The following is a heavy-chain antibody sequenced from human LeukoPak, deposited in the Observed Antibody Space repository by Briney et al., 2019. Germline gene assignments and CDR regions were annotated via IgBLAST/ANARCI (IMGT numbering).Heavy chain of an antibody. Sequence: ASVKVSCKASGYTFTNYGISWVRQAPGQGLEWMGWISAYNGNTHYAQNLQGRVTMATDTSTSTAYMELKSLRSDDTAVYYCARGGHRRYYYTSGSAFDPWGQGTLVTVSS. CDR1: GYTFTNYG. CDR3: ARGGHRRYYYTSGSAFDP. CDR2: ISAYNGNT. J-gene: IGHJ5*02. V-gene: IGHV1-18*01. D-gene: IGHD3-10*01.